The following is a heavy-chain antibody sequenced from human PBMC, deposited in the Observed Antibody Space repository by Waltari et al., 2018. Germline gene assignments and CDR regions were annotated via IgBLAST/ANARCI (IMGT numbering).Heavy chain of an antibody. CDR1: GGSLSSGGYY. J-gene: IGHJ4*02. CDR2: IYYSGST. CDR3: ARVSWERDGYNRGFDY. D-gene: IGHD5-12*01. Sequence: QVQLQESGPGLVKPSQTLSLTCTVSGGSLSSGGYYWSWIRQHPGKGLEWIGYIYYSGSTYYNPSLKGRVTRSVDTSKNQFSLKLSSVTAADTAVYYCARVSWERDGYNRGFDYWGQGTLVTVSS. V-gene: IGHV4-31*03.